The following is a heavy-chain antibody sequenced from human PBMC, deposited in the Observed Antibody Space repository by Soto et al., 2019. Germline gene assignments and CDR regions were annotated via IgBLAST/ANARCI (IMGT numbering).Heavy chain of an antibody. CDR1: GFSFSDHY. V-gene: IGHV3-72*01. CDR2: SRNKAKSYTT. CDR3: ARVGLNTATTSFDY. J-gene: IGHJ4*02. Sequence: EVQLVESGGGLVQPGGSLRLSCAASGFSFSDHYIDWVRQAPGKGLEWVGRSRNKAKSYTTDFAASVKGGFTISRDDSKNSVFVQMNGLKTEDTAVYYCARVGLNTATTSFDYWGQGTLVTVSS. D-gene: IGHD4-17*01.